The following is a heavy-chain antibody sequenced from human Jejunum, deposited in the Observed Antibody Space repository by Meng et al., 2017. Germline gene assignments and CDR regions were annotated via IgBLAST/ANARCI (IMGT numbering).Heavy chain of an antibody. CDR2: LSADERTI. V-gene: IGHV3-74*02. J-gene: IGHJ4*02. Sequence: EGQLVESGGVVVQPGDSLRLSCAASGFTFSAYWMHWVRQAPGKGPEWVSQLSADERTITYADSVKGRFTISRDNAKNTLYLQMNGLRVEDTAVYYCARVQKGYCNYWGQGTLVTVSS. CDR1: GFTFSAYW. CDR3: ARVQKGYCNY.